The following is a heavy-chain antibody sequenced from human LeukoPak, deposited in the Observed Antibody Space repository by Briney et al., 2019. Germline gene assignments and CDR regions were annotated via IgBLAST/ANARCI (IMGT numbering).Heavy chain of an antibody. CDR3: ARHRSLYYMDV. J-gene: IGHJ6*03. CDR2: IYTSGST. V-gene: IGHV4-4*09. Sequence: SETLSLTCTVSGGSISSYYWSWIRQPPGKGLEWIGYIYTSGSTNYNPSLKSRVTISVDTSKNQFSLKLSSVTAADTVVYYCARHRSLYYMDVWGKGTTVTVSS. CDR1: GGSISSYY.